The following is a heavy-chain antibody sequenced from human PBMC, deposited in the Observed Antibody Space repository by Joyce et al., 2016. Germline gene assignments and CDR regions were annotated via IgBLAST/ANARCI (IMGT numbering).Heavy chain of an antibody. V-gene: IGHV1-2*02. CDR1: GYTFTGYY. CDR2: INPDSGGT. D-gene: IGHD3-22*01. Sequence: QVQLVQSGAEVKKPGASVKVSCKASGYTFTGYYIHWVRQAPGQGLEVMGCINPDSGGTNYAQKFQGRVTMTRDTAVSTAYMELSRLRSDDTAVYYCARGGYHGPYYFDYWGQGTLVTVSS. J-gene: IGHJ4*02. CDR3: ARGGYHGPYYFDY.